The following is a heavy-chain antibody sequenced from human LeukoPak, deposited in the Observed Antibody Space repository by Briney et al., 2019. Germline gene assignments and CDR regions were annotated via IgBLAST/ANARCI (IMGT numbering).Heavy chain of an antibody. J-gene: IGHJ5*02. V-gene: IGHV4-34*01. D-gene: IGHD4-17*01. CDR2: INHSGST. Sequence: SETLSLTCAVYGGSFSGYYWSWIRQPPGKGLEWIGEINHSGSTNYNPSLKSRVTISVDTSKNQFSLKLSSVTAADTAVYYCARPAGGTVTNRSRPPRRYNWFDPWGQGTLVTVSS. CDR1: GGSFSGYY. CDR3: ARPAGGTVTNRSRPPRRYNWFDP.